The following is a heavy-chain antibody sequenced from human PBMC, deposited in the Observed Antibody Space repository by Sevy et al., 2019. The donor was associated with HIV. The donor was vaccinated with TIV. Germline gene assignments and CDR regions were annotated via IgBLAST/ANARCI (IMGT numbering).Heavy chain of an antibody. Sequence: GGSLRLSCAASGFSFTTAWMSWFRQAPGKGLEWVANIKEDGSEMNYVDSVRGRFTISRDNARNFLYLQMNSLRVDDTAFYYGVWGYGSGSPWGQGTLVTVSS. J-gene: IGHJ5*02. V-gene: IGHV3-7*01. CDR2: IKEDGSEM. D-gene: IGHD3-10*01. CDR1: GFSFTTAW. CDR3: VWGYGSGSP.